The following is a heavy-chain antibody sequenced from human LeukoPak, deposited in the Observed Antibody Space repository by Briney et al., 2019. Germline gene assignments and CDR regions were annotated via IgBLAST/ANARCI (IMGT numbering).Heavy chain of an antibody. CDR2: IYHSGST. V-gene: IGHV4-30-2*01. Sequence: SQTLSLTCDVSGGSISSGGYSWSWIRQPPGKGLEWIGYIYHSGSTYYNPSLKSRVTISVDRSKNQFSLKLSSVTAADTAVYYCARGVRGAYYFDYWGQGTLVTVSS. CDR3: ARGVRGAYYFDY. CDR1: GGSISSGGYS. D-gene: IGHD3-10*01. J-gene: IGHJ4*02.